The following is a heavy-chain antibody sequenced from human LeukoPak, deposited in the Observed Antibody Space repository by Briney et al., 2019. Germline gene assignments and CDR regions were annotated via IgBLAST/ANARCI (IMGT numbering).Heavy chain of an antibody. CDR3: AKDRGYSNYGMDV. CDR1: GFTFSSYA. Sequence: RGSLRLSCAASGFTFSSYAMHWVRQAPGKGLEWVAVISYDGSNKYYADSVKGRFTISRDNSKNTLHLQMNSLRAEDTAVYYCAKDRGYSNYGMDVWGQGTTVSVSS. V-gene: IGHV3-30*18. D-gene: IGHD6-13*01. CDR2: ISYDGSNK. J-gene: IGHJ6*02.